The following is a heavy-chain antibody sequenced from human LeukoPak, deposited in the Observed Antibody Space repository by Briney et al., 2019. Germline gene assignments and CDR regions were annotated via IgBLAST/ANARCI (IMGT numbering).Heavy chain of an antibody. CDR3: ARGADQGYYYYYYMDV. CDR1: GFTFSSYW. V-gene: IGHV3-7*01. CDR2: IKQDGSEK. J-gene: IGHJ6*03. D-gene: IGHD2-2*01. Sequence: PGGSLRLSCAASGFTFSSYWMSWVGQAPGKGLEGVANIKQDGSEKYYVDSVKGRFTISRDNAKNSLYLQMNSLRAEDTAVYYCARGADQGYYYYYYMDVWGKGTTVTVSS.